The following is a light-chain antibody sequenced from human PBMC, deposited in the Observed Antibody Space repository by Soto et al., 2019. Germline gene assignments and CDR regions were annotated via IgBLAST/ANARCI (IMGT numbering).Light chain of an antibody. CDR3: ASWDDSLNGVI. CDR1: SSNIGGNV. V-gene: IGLV1-44*01. J-gene: IGLJ2*01. CDR2: RNS. Sequence: QSVLTQPPSASGTPGQRVTISCSGSSSNIGGNVVNSYQHLPGTAPQLLISRNSRRPSGVPDRFSGSKSGTSASLVISGLQSQDEADYYCASWDDSLNGVIFGGGTKLTVL.